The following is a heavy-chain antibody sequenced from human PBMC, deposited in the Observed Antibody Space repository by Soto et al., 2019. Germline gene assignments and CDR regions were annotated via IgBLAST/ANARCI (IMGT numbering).Heavy chain of an antibody. CDR2: INHSGST. D-gene: IGHD3-16*01. Sequence: SETLSLTCAVYGGSFSGYYWSSIRQPPGKGLEWIGEINHSGSTNYNPSLKSRVTISVDTSKNQFSLKLSSVTAADTAVYYCARGSRIWGYYYYGMDVWGQGTTVTVSS. V-gene: IGHV4-34*01. CDR3: ARGSRIWGYYYYGMDV. J-gene: IGHJ6*02. CDR1: GGSFSGYY.